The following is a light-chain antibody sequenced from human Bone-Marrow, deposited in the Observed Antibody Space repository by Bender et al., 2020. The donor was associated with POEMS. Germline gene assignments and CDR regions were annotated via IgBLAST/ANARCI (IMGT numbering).Light chain of an antibody. CDR3: SSYTTSGTVV. V-gene: IGLV2-14*03. J-gene: IGLJ3*02. CDR2: DVT. Sequence: QSALTQPASVSGSPGQSITISCTGTTSDIGDHNSVSWYQQHPGKAPKLMIFDVTNRPPGVSNRFSGSKSGNKASLTISGLQAEDEGDYYCSSYTTSGTVVFGGGTKLTVL. CDR1: TSDIGDHNS.